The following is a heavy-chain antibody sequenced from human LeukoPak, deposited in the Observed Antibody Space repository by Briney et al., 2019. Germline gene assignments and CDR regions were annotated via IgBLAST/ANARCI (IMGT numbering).Heavy chain of an antibody. V-gene: IGHV3-23*01. CDR2: ISGSGGST. J-gene: IGHJ4*02. D-gene: IGHD3-10*01. Sequence: GGSLRLSCAASGFAFSSYAMSWVRQAPGKGLEWVSAISGSGGSTYYADSVKGRFTISRDNSKNTLYLQMNSLRAEDTAVYYCAKDQRGVYTSYYFDYWGQGTLVTVSS. CDR1: GFAFSSYA. CDR3: AKDQRGVYTSYYFDY.